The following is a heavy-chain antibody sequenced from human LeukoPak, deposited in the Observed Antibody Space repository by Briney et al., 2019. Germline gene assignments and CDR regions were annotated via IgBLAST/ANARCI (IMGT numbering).Heavy chain of an antibody. CDR2: IYYSGST. D-gene: IGHD1-1*01. V-gene: IGHV4-59*01. Sequence: PSETLSLTCTMSGGSISGGSISTYYWTWIRQPPGKGLEWIGYIYYSGSTNYNPSLKSRVTISLDTSKNQFSLKLYSVTAADTAVYYCTRRVATTGIYAFDIWGQGTMVTVSS. J-gene: IGHJ3*02. CDR3: TRRVATTGIYAFDI. CDR1: GGSISTYY.